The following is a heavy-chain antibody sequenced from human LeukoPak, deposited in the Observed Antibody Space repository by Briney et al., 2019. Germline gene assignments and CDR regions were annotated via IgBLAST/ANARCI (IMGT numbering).Heavy chain of an antibody. CDR2: IYYSGST. Sequence: PSETLSLTCTVSGGSISSGDYYWSWIRQPPGKGLEWIGYIYYSGSTYYNPSLKGRVTISVDTSKNQFSLKLSSVTAADTAVYYCARSFRGYPHRFDPWGQGTLVTVSS. D-gene: IGHD3-22*01. J-gene: IGHJ5*02. CDR3: ARSFRGYPHRFDP. V-gene: IGHV4-30-4*01. CDR1: GGSISSGDYY.